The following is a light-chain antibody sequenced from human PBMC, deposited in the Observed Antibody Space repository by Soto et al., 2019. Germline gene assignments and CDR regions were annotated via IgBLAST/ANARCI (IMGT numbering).Light chain of an antibody. J-gene: IGLJ2*01. CDR2: EVS. CDR3: SSYTSSSTLVV. Sequence: SALTQPASVSGSPGQSITISCTGTSSDVGGYNSVSWYQQHPGKAPKLMIYEVSNRPSGVSNRFSGSKSGNTASLTISGLQAEDEADYYCSSYTSSSTLVVFGGGTKLTVL. CDR1: SSDVGGYNS. V-gene: IGLV2-14*01.